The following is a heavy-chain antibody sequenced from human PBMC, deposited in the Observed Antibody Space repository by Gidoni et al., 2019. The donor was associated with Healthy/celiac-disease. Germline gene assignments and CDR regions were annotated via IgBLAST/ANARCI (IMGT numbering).Heavy chain of an antibody. CDR2: IYTSGST. D-gene: IGHD3-16*01. Sequence: QVQLQESGPGLVKPSQTLSLTCTVSGGSISSGSYYWSWIRQPAGKGLEWIGRIYTSGSTNYNPSLKSRVTISVDTSKNQFSLKLSSVTAADTAVYYCARDLPGGIKGPWYFDLWGRGTLVTVSS. J-gene: IGHJ2*01. CDR1: GGSISSGSYY. V-gene: IGHV4-61*02. CDR3: ARDLPGGIKGPWYFDL.